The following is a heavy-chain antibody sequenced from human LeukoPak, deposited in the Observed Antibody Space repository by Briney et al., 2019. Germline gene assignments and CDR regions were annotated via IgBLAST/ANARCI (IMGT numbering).Heavy chain of an antibody. Sequence: GGSLRLSCAASGFTFSSYWMSWVRQAPGKGLEWVANIKQDGSEKYYVDSVKGRFTISRDNAKNSLYLQMNSLRAEDTAVYYCARRAGAYTHPYDYWGQGTLVTVSS. V-gene: IGHV3-7*03. CDR3: ARRAGAYTHPYDY. J-gene: IGHJ4*02. CDR1: GFTFSSYW. CDR2: IKQDGSEK. D-gene: IGHD3-16*01.